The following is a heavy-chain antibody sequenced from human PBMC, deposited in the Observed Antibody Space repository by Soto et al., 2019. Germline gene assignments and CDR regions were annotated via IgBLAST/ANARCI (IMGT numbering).Heavy chain of an antibody. CDR2: IIPIFGTA. J-gene: IGHJ6*02. D-gene: IGHD6-6*01. CDR3: ARGLDPQGSSFAYYGMDV. V-gene: IGHV1-69*13. Sequence: ASVKVSYKASGGTFSSYAISWVRQAPGQGLEWMGGIIPIFGTANYAQKFQGRVTITADESTSTAYMELSSLRSEDTAVYYCARGLDPQGSSFAYYGMDVWGQGTTVTVSS. CDR1: GGTFSSYA.